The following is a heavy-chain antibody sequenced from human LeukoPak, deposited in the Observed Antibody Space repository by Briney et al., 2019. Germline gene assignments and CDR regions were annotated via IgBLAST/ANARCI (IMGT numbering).Heavy chain of an antibody. V-gene: IGHV4-39*01. J-gene: IGHJ4*02. Sequence: SETLSLTCTVSGASISSSNYYWGWIRQPPGKGLEWIGSIYYSESTYHNPSLNSRVTISVDTSKSQFSLRLNAVTAADTAVYYCARRGGSGRRGDYYFDYWGQGTLVAVSS. D-gene: IGHD3-10*01. CDR1: GASISSSNYY. CDR3: ARRGGSGRRGDYYFDY. CDR2: IYYSEST.